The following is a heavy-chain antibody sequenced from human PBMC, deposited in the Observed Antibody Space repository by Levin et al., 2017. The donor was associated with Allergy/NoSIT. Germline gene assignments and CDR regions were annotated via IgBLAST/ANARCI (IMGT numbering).Heavy chain of an antibody. V-gene: IGHV4-34*01. D-gene: IGHD2/OR15-2a*01. CDR2: IDHRGST. CDR3: ARQVPSTTSSCDYFDY. J-gene: IGHJ4*02. Sequence: PSETLSLTCAAHVWSFSFDFLPWIRQPPGKGLALLGEIDHRGSTTYNPSLTRRVTISVSPSKNQFSLKLSSVTAADTAVYYCARQVPSTTSSCDYFDYWGQGTLVTFSS. CDR1: VWSFSFDF.